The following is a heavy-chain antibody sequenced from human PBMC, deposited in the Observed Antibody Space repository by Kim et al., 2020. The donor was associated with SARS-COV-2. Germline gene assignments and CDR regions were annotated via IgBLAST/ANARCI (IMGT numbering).Heavy chain of an antibody. CDR3: ARGNYHDSSGIFADAFDI. D-gene: IGHD3-22*01. CDR2: IKEHGSEK. V-gene: IGHV3-7*03. CDR1: GFTFSSYW. Sequence: GGSLRLSCAASGFTFSSYWMTWVRQAPGKGLEWVANIKEHGSEKYYVDSVKGRFTISRDNAKKSLYLQMNSLRGEDTAMYYCARGNYHDSSGIFADAFDIWGQGTMVTVS. J-gene: IGHJ3*02.